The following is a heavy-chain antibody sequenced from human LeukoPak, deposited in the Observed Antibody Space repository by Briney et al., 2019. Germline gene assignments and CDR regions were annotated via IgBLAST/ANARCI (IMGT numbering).Heavy chain of an antibody. J-gene: IGHJ4*02. CDR1: GGSISSGDYY. V-gene: IGHV4-30-4*01. CDR3: ARVGTTFDY. Sequence: PSETLSLTCTVSGGSISSGDYYWSWIRQPPGKGLEWIGYIYYSGSTYYNPSLKSRVNISVDTSKNQFSLKLSSVTAADAAVYYCARVGTTFDYWGQGTLVTVSS. CDR2: IYYSGST. D-gene: IGHD4-11*01.